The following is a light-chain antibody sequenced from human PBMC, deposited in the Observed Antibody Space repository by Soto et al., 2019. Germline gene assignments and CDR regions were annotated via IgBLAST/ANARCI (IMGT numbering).Light chain of an antibody. CDR1: SSNIGAGYD. CDR2: ENI. CDR3: KSYDSASV. V-gene: IGLV1-40*01. Sequence: QAVVTQPPSVSGAPGQRVTISCTGSSSNIGAGYDVHWYQQLPGTAPKLIIYENINRPSGVPDRFSGSKSGTSASLAITGRQAEDEADYYCKSYDSASVFGTGTQLTVL. J-gene: IGLJ1*01.